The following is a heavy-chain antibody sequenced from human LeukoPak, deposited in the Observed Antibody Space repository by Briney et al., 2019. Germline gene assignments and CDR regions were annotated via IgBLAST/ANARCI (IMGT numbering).Heavy chain of an antibody. CDR3: ARHIAVAGRLDY. Sequence: SETLSLTCAVSGYSISSCYYWGWIRQPPGKGREWIGSIYYSGSTYYNPSLKSRVTISVDTSKNQFSLKLSSVTAADTAVYYCARHIAVAGRLDYWGQGTLVTVSS. V-gene: IGHV4-38-2*01. CDR1: GYSISSCYY. D-gene: IGHD6-19*01. J-gene: IGHJ4*02. CDR2: IYYSGST.